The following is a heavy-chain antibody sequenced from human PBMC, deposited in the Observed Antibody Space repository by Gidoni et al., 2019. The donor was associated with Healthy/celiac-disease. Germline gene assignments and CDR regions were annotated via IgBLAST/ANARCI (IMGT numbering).Heavy chain of an antibody. D-gene: IGHD6-13*01. V-gene: IGHV1-69*04. CDR3: AREYSSSWAHRYAFDI. CDR1: GGTFSSYA. Sequence: QVQLVQSGAEVKKPGSSVKVSCTASGGTFSSYAISWVRQAPGQGLEWMGRIIPILGIANYAQKFQGRVTITADKSTSTAYMELSSLRSEDTAVYYCAREYSSSWAHRYAFDIWGQGTMVTVSS. J-gene: IGHJ3*02. CDR2: IIPILGIA.